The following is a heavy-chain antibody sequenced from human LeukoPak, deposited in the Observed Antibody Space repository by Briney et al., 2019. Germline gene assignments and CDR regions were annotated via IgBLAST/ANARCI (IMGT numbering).Heavy chain of an antibody. CDR2: IKQDGSEK. J-gene: IGHJ3*02. V-gene: IGHV3-7*01. CDR1: GFTFSSYW. D-gene: IGHD3-22*01. CDR3: ARAAFDYYDSSGYEDAFDI. Sequence: PGGSLRLSCAASGFTFSSYWMSWVRQAPGKGLEWVANIKQDGSEKYYVDSVKGRFTISRDNAKNSLYLQMNSLRAEDTAVYYCARAAFDYYDSSGYEDAFDIWGQGTMVTVSS.